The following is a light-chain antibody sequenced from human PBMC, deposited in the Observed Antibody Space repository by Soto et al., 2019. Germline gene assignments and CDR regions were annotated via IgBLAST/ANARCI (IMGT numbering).Light chain of an antibody. CDR1: QSVSSY. Sequence: EIVLTQSPATLSLSPGERATLPCRASQSVSSYLAWYQQKPGQTPRLLIYDASNRATGIPARFSGSGSGTDFTLTISSLEPEDFAVYYCQQRSSWPRTFGQGTKLEIK. CDR2: DAS. V-gene: IGKV3-11*01. CDR3: QQRSSWPRT. J-gene: IGKJ2*01.